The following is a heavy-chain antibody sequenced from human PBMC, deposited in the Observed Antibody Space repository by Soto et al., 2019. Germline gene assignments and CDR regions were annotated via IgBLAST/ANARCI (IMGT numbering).Heavy chain of an antibody. D-gene: IGHD5-18*01. J-gene: IGHJ6*02. CDR3: ARVIQLWSPYGMDV. CDR2: ISISGSTI. CDR1: VFTFSAYY. Sequence: QVKLVESGGALSKPGGSLRLACTASVFTFSAYYMSWICQAPGKGLEWVSYISISGSTIYYADSVKGRFTISRDNAKNSLYLQMNSLRAEDTAVYYCARVIQLWSPYGMDVWGQGTTVTVSS. V-gene: IGHV3-11*01.